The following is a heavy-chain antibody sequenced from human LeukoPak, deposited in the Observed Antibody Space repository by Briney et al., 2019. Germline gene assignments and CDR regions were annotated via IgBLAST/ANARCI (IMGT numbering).Heavy chain of an antibody. J-gene: IGHJ5*02. V-gene: IGHV4-59*01. Sequence: SETLSLTCTVSGGSISSYYWSWIRQPPGKGLEWIGFFYYTGSANYNPSLKSRVTISGDTSKNQFSLKLTSVTAADTAVYYCARAEEGYCSGGSCYNWFDPWGQGTLVTVSS. CDR3: ARAEEGYCSGGSCYNWFDP. CDR2: FYYTGSA. CDR1: GGSISSYY. D-gene: IGHD2-15*01.